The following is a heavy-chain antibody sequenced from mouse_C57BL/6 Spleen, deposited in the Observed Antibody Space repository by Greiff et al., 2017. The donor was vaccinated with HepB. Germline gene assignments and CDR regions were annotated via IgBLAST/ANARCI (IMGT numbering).Heavy chain of an antibody. CDR2: IYPGDGDT. CDR3: ARSRDDNWYFDV. CDR1: GYAFSSYW. J-gene: IGHJ1*03. Sequence: QVQLKESGAELVKPGASVKISCKASGYAFSSYWMNWVKQRPGKGLEWIGQIYPGDGDTNYNGKFKGKATLTADKSSSTAYMQLSSLTSEDSAVYFCARSRDDNWYFDVWGTGTTVTVSS. V-gene: IGHV1-80*01. D-gene: IGHD2-3*01.